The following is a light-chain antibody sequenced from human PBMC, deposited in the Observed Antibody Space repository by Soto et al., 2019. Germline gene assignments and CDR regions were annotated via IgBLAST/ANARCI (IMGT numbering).Light chain of an antibody. CDR1: SSNIGAGYD. CDR3: QSYDSSLSSSVV. Sequence: QLVLTQPPSVSGAPGQRVTISCTGSSSNIGAGYDVHWYRQLPGTAPKLLIYGNTNRPSGVPDRFSGSKSGTSASLAITGLQAEDEADYYCQSYDSSLSSSVVFGGGTKVTVL. V-gene: IGLV1-40*01. J-gene: IGLJ2*01. CDR2: GNT.